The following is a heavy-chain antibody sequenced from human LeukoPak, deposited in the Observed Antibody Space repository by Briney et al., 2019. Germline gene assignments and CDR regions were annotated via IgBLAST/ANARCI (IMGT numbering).Heavy chain of an antibody. CDR2: INPSGDST. Sequence: ASVNVSFKGSGYTFTRYYMHWVRQAPGQGLEWMGLINPSGDSTKYAQKFHGRVTMTRDTSTNTVYMELSSLRSEDTALYYCARDDEGGYGFDYWGQGTLVTVSS. V-gene: IGHV1-46*01. CDR1: GYTFTRYY. J-gene: IGHJ4*02. D-gene: IGHD1-1*01. CDR3: ARDDEGGYGFDY.